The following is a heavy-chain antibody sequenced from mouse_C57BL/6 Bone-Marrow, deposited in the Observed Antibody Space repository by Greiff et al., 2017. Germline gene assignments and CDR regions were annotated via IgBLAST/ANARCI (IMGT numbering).Heavy chain of an antibody. CDR2: INPYNGGP. V-gene: IGHV1-19*01. J-gene: IGHJ3*01. CDR1: GYTFTDYY. Sequence: EVQLQQSGPVLVKPGASVKMSCKASGYTFTDYYMNWVKQSHGKSLEWIGVINPYNGGPSYNQKFKGKATLTVDKSSSTAYLELNSLTSEDSAVYYFARRDDDGPVAYWGQGTLVTVSA. CDR3: ARRDDDGPVAY. D-gene: IGHD2-4*01.